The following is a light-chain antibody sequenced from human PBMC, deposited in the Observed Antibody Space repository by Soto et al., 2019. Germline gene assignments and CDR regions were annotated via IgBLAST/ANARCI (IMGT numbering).Light chain of an antibody. Sequence: QSALTQPASVSGSPGQSITISCTGTSSDVGGYKYVSWYQQHPGKAPKLMIYEVSNRPSGVSNRFSGSESGNTASLTISGLQAEDEADYYCSSYTSNTTYVFGTGTKLTVL. J-gene: IGLJ1*01. CDR1: SSDVGGYKY. CDR2: EVS. CDR3: SSYTSNTTYV. V-gene: IGLV2-14*01.